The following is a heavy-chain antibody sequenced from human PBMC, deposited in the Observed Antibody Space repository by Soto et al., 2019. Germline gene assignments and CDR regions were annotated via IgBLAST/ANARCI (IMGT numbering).Heavy chain of an antibody. J-gene: IGHJ4*02. CDR1: GGSISSYY. CDR3: ARQLRTYGDYGLFDY. D-gene: IGHD4-17*01. V-gene: IGHV4-59*01. CDR2: IYYSGST. Sequence: PSETLSLTCTVSGGSISSYYWSWIRQPPGKGLEWIGYIYYSGSTNYNPSIKSRVTISVDTSKNQFSLKLSSVTAADTAVYYCARQLRTYGDYGLFDYWGQGTLVTVSS.